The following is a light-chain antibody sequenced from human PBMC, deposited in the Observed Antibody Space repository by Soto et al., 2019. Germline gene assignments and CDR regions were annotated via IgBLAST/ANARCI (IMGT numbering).Light chain of an antibody. J-gene: IGKJ4*01. CDR1: QSVFNS. CDR3: QQRRNWPPLT. CDR2: DAS. Sequence: VLTQSPATLSLSPGERATLSCRASQSVFNSLAWYQQKPGQAPRLLIYDASNRATGVPGRFSGSGSGTHFTLTISSLEPEDFGVYYCQQRRNWPPLTFGGGTKVEIK. V-gene: IGKV3-11*01.